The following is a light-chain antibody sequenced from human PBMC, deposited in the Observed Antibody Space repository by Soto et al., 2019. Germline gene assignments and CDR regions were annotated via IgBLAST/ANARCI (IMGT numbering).Light chain of an antibody. CDR2: DAS. CDR1: QSVSSY. CDR3: QQRSNWPPVWT. V-gene: IGKV3-11*01. Sequence: EIVLTQSPATLSLSPGERATLSCRASQSVSSYLAWYQQKPGQAPRLLIYDASNRATGIPARFSGSGSGTDFTLTISSLEPEDFAVYHCQQRSNWPPVWTLGQGTKV. J-gene: IGKJ1*01.